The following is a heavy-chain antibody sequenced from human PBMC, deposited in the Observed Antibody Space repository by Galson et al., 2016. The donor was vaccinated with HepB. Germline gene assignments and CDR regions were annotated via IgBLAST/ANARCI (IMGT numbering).Heavy chain of an antibody. CDR2: ISGSGSDT. J-gene: IGHJ4*02. Sequence: LSCAASGFTFSSFAMSWVRQAPGKGLEWVSVISGSGSDTIYADSVRGRFTISRDNSENMLYLEMNSLRADDRAVYYCAKRMSYSFAYWGQGTLVTVSS. V-gene: IGHV3-23*01. CDR1: GFTFSSFA. CDR3: AKRMSYSFAY. D-gene: IGHD6-13*01.